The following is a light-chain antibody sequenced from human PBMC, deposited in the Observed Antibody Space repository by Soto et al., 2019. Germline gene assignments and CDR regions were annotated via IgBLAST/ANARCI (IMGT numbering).Light chain of an antibody. V-gene: IGLV6-57*04. Sequence: NFMLTQPHSVSESPGKTVTISCTRSVGDIASTYVQWFQQRPGSAPKAIIYEDTKRPSGVPDRFSGAVDSSSNSASLTISGLETEDEADYYCQSYDLGNRGVFGGGTKLTVV. J-gene: IGLJ3*02. CDR3: QSYDLGNRGV. CDR2: EDT. CDR1: VGDIASTY.